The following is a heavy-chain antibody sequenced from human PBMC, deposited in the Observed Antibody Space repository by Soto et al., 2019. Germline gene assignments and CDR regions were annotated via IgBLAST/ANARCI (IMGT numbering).Heavy chain of an antibody. CDR2: INVANGNT. CDR3: AREYFDMLTGFYSHDY. V-gene: IGHV1-3*01. Sequence: QVHLVQSGAGVRKPGASVTLSCKTSGYTFTDYAIHWVRQAPGQRPEWMGWINVANGNTKYSPKCQGRVTFTSDTSASTADMEVSSLRSEDTAVYYCAREYFDMLTGFYSHDYWGQGTLVTVSS. J-gene: IGHJ4*02. CDR1: GYTFTDYA. D-gene: IGHD3-9*01.